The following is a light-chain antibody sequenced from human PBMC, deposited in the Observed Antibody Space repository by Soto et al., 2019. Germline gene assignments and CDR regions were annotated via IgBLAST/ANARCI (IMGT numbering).Light chain of an antibody. Sequence: QSVLAQPPSASGTPGQRVAISCSGSSSNIGSNTVNWYQQLPGTAPKLLIYSNNQRPSGVPDRFSGGVSGTSASLAIGGLQSEDEADYYCATWDDSLNGPVFGGGTKLTVL. CDR1: SSNIGSNT. V-gene: IGLV1-44*01. CDR3: ATWDDSLNGPV. J-gene: IGLJ2*01. CDR2: SNN.